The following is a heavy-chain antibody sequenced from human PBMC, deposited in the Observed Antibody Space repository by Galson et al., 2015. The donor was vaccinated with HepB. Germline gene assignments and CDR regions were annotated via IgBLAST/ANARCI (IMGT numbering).Heavy chain of an antibody. J-gene: IGHJ4*02. CDR2: INPSGGST. D-gene: IGHD5-24*01. CDR1: GYTFTSYY. CDR3: ARGGITATHPYYFDY. V-gene: IGHV1-46*03. Sequence: SVKVSCKASGYTFTSYYMHWVRQAPGQGLEWMGIINPSGGSTSYAQKFQGRVTMTRDTSTSTVYMELSSLRSEDTAVYYCARGGITATHPYYFDYWGQGTLVTVSS.